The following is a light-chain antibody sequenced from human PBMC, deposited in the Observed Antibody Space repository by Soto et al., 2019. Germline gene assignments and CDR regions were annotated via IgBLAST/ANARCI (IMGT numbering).Light chain of an antibody. J-gene: IGLJ1*01. CDR3: CSFADFTYV. Sequence: QSALTQPASVSWSPGQSITIACTVTSSDIGSYDLVSWYQQHPGTAPKLIIYEVTKRPSGVSTRFSGSKSGNTASLTISGLQAVDEADYYCCSFADFTYVFGTGTRSPS. CDR1: SSDIGSYDL. V-gene: IGLV2-23*02. CDR2: EVT.